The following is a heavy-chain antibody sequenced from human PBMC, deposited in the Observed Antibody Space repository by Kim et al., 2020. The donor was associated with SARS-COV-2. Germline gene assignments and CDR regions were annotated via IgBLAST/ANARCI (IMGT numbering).Heavy chain of an antibody. CDR2: IIPILGIA. CDR3: ARFRKHYYDSSGWDFDL. CDR1: GGTFSSYA. V-gene: IGHV1-69*04. J-gene: IGHJ2*01. Sequence: SVKVSCKASGGTFSSYAISWVRQAPGQGLEWMGRIIPILGIANYAQKFQGRVTITADKSTSTAYMELSSLRSEDTAVYYCARFRKHYYDSSGWDFDLWGRGTLVTVSS. D-gene: IGHD3-22*01.